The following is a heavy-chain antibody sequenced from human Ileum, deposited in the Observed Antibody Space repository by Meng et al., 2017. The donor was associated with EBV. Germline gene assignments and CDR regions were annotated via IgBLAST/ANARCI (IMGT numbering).Heavy chain of an antibody. CDR3: ARWAFIYSYGFDN. V-gene: IGHV4-4*02. J-gene: IGHJ4*02. CDR1: GGSITERNS. D-gene: IGHD5-18*01. CDR2: IYHNGGT. Sequence: QLQGSGPGLVKPSGTLSLTCAVSGGSITERNSWSWVRQPPGQGLEWIGEIYHNGGTNYNPSLKSRVTISVDKSKNEISLKLRSVTAADTAVYYCARWAFIYSYGFDNWGQGTLVTGSS.